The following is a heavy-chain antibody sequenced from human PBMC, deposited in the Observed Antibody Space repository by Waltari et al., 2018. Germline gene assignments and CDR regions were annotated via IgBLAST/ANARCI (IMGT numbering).Heavy chain of an antibody. V-gene: IGHV1-8*02. D-gene: IGHD3-3*01. Sequence: QVQLVQSGAEVLKPGASVKVSCKASGDPFINYEINRVRQAAGQGLEWMGWVNPNSGATAYAQKFQGRITMTWDTSISTAYMELSNLRSDDTAVLYCARGRDVFANFDYNWFDPWGQGTLVTVSS. J-gene: IGHJ5*02. CDR1: GDPFINYE. CDR3: ARGRDVFANFDYNWFDP. CDR2: VNPNSGAT.